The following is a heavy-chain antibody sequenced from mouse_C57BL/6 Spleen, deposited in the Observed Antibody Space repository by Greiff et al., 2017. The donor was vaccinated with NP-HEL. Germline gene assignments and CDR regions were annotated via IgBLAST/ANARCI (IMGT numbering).Heavy chain of an antibody. Sequence: QVQLQQSGPELVKPGASVKISCKASGYAFSSSWMNWVKQRPGKGLEWIGRIYPGDGDTNYNGKFKGKATLTADKSSSTAYMQLSSLTSEDSAVYFCARLTVNWYFDVWGTGTTVTVSS. D-gene: IGHD4-1*01. V-gene: IGHV1-82*01. CDR2: IYPGDGDT. CDR1: GYAFSSSW. CDR3: ARLTVNWYFDV. J-gene: IGHJ1*03.